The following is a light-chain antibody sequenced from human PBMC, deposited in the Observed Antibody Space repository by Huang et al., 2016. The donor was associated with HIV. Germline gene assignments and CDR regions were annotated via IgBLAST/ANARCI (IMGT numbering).Light chain of an antibody. Sequence: EIVLTQSPATLSLSPGETATLSCRASQSVGGYLAWYQQKPGQAPRLLIYDTSTRAAGLPARLRGSGSEADFSLTISGLEPEDFAVYYCQQPGSFGQGTKVDIK. CDR1: QSVGGY. J-gene: IGKJ2*01. V-gene: IGKV3-11*01. CDR3: QQPGS. CDR2: DTS.